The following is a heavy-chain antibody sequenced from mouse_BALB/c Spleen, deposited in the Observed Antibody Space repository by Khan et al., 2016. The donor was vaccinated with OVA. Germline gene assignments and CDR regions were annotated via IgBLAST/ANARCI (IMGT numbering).Heavy chain of an antibody. CDR1: GYSITSDYA. Sequence: EVQLQESGPGLVKPSQSLSLTCTVTGYSITSDYAWNWIRQFPGNKLEWMGYINTSGSTSYIPSLTRRNSITRDTSKNQFFLPLNSVTSEDTATYYCARGRAYWGQGTLVTGSA. D-gene: IGHD3-3*01. CDR2: INTSGST. V-gene: IGHV3-2*02. CDR3: ARGRAY. J-gene: IGHJ3*01.